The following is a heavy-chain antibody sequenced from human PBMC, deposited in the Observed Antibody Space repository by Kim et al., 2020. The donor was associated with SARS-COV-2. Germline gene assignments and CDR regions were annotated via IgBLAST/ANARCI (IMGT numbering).Heavy chain of an antibody. J-gene: IGHJ6*01. D-gene: IGHD5-12*01. CDR2: INHSGST. CDR1: GGSFSGYY. Sequence: SETLSLTCAVYGGSFSGYYWSWIRQPPGKGLEWIGEINHSGSTNYNPSLKSRVTISVDTSKNQFSLKLSSVTAADTAVYYCARLKGDGYNSYYYYGMDV. CDR3: ARLKGDGYNSYYYYGMDV. V-gene: IGHV4-34*01.